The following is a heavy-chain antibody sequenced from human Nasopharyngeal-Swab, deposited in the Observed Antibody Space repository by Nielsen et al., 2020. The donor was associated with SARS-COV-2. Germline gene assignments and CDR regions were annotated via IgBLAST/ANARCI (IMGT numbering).Heavy chain of an antibody. J-gene: IGHJ4*02. CDR2: IYWDDDK. D-gene: IGHD6-19*01. V-gene: IGHV2-5*02. CDR3: AHRLSYPGIAVAEGFDY. Sequence: PGKALEWLALIYWDDDKRYSPSLKSRLTITKDTSKNQVVLTMTGMDPVDTATYYCAHRLSYPGIAVAEGFDYWGQGTLVTVSS.